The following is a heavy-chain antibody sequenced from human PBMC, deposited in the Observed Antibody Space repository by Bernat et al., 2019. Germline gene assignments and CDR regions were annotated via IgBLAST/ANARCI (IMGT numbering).Heavy chain of an antibody. CDR3: AREDPVASRAVFDR. Sequence: QAQLVESGGGVVQPGTSLKLSCAASGFTFSNYGMNWVCQAPGKGLEWVAVIWYDGSRKYDADSVKGRFTISRDNSKNTLFLELNSLRAEDTAVYYCAREDPVASRAVFDRWGQGTLVTVSS. J-gene: IGHJ4*02. CDR1: GFTFSNYG. D-gene: IGHD5-12*01. V-gene: IGHV3-33*01. CDR2: IWYDGSRK.